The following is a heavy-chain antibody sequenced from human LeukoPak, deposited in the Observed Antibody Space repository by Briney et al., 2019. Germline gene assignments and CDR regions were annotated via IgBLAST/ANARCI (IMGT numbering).Heavy chain of an antibody. D-gene: IGHD6-6*01. CDR3: ARDPSGGIYSSSSLYYYYYGTDV. Sequence: ASVKVSCKASGYTFTSYGISWVRQAPGQGLEWMGWIIPILGIANYAQKFQGRVTITADKSTSTAYMELSSLRSEDTAVYYCARDPSGGIYSSSSLYYYYYGTDVWGQGTTVTVSS. CDR1: GYTFTSYG. CDR2: IIPILGIA. J-gene: IGHJ6*02. V-gene: IGHV1-69*10.